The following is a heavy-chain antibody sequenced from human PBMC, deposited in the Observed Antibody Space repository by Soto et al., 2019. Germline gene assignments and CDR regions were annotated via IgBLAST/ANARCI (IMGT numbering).Heavy chain of an antibody. CDR1: GGSFSGYY. V-gene: IGHV4-34*01. CDR2: INHSGST. Sequence: PETLSLTCAVYGGSFSGYYWSWIRQPPGKGLEWIGEINHSGSTNYNPSLKSRVTISVDASKNQFSLKLSSVTAADTAVYYCARAWYDFWSGYYQGMDVWGQGTTVTAP. CDR3: ARAWYDFWSGYYQGMDV. D-gene: IGHD3-3*01. J-gene: IGHJ6*02.